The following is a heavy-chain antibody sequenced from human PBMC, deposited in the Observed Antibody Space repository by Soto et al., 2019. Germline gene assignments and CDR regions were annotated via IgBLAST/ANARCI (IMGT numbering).Heavy chain of an antibody. CDR2: ISGSGGST. V-gene: IGHV3-23*01. J-gene: IGHJ4*02. Sequence: EVQLLESGGGLVQPGGSLRLSCAASGITFSSYAMNWVRQAPGKGLEWVSGISGSGGSTHYADSVKGRFTISRDNSKNMLYLQMNSLRAEDTAVYYCAKDPKIVVVVPHSDYWGQGTLVTVSS. CDR1: GITFSSYA. D-gene: IGHD2-15*01. CDR3: AKDPKIVVVVPHSDY.